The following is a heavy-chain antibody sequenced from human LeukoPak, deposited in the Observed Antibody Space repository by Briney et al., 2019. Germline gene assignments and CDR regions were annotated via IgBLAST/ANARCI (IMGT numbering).Heavy chain of an antibody. CDR1: GASVKSNY. J-gene: IGHJ4*02. D-gene: IGHD3-22*01. V-gene: IGHV4-59*02. Sequence: PSETLSLTCSVSGASVKSNYWSWIRQPPGKGLEWLGYFYSRTSVTSNPSLQGRVTMSSDTAKNQFSLRLTSVTAADTAVYYCAKVGHYIDSSGYYYLDYWGQGTLVTVSS. CDR3: AKVGHYIDSSGYYYLDY. CDR2: FYSRTSV.